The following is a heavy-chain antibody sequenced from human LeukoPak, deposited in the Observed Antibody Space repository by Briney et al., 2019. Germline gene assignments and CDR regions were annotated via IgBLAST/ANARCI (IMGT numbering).Heavy chain of an antibody. Sequence: SETLSLTCTVSGDSISTSNSYWGWIRQPPWKGLEWIGSIYYSGNTYYNASLKSRVTISVDTSKNQFSLKLSSVTAADTAVYYCARGRRDTAMIIYYYYYYMDVWGKGTTVTISS. D-gene: IGHD5-18*01. J-gene: IGHJ6*03. V-gene: IGHV4-39*07. CDR1: GDSISTSNSY. CDR2: IYYSGNT. CDR3: ARGRRDTAMIIYYYYYYMDV.